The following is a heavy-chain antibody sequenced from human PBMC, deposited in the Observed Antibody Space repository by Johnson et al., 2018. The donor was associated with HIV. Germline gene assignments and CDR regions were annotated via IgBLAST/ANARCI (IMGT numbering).Heavy chain of an antibody. CDR1: EFTFSSYA. J-gene: IGHJ3*02. D-gene: IGHD6-19*01. Sequence: VQLVESGGVVVQPGGSLRLSCAACEFTFSSYAMNWVRRAPGKGLEWVSGISGGGSGTYYADSVKGRFTISRDNSRSTLYLQMSSLRAEDTAVYYCAKPYSSGWPHIDAFDIWGQGTMVTVSS. CDR3: AKPYSSGWPHIDAFDI. V-gene: IGHV3-23*04. CDR2: ISGGGSGT.